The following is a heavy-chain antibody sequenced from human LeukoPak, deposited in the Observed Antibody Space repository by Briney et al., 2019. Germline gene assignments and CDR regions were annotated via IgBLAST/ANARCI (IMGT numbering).Heavy chain of an antibody. CDR3: ARVLMDRSGCIDY. J-gene: IGHJ4*02. D-gene: IGHD6-19*01. Sequence: SETLSLTCAVSGYFISSGYYWGWIRQPPGKGLEWIGSIYYSGSTYYNPSLKSRVTISVDTSKNQFSLKLNSATAADTAVYYCARVLMDRSGCIDYWGQGTLVTVSS. V-gene: IGHV4-38-2*01. CDR2: IYYSGST. CDR1: GYFISSGYY.